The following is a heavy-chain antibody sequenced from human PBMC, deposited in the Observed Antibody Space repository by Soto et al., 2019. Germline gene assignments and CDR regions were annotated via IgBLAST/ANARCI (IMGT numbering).Heavy chain of an antibody. CDR1: GYTFTSYA. J-gene: IGHJ4*01. CDR2: INAGNGNT. V-gene: IGHV1-3*01. Sequence: GASVKASCKSSGYTFTSYAMHWVRQAPGQRLEWMGWINAGNGNTKYSQKFQGRVTITRDTSASTAYMELSSLRSEDTAVYYCARDGSSGWYYFDYWGHGTLVTVSS. CDR3: ARDGSSGWYYFDY. D-gene: IGHD6-19*01.